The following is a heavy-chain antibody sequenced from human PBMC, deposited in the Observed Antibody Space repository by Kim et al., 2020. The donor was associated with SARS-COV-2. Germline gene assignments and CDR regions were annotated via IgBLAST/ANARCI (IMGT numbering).Heavy chain of an antibody. D-gene: IGHD3-22*01. Sequence: ASVKVSCKASGYTFTSYYMHWVRQAPGQGLEWMGIINPSGGSTSYAQKFQGRVTMTRDTSTSTVYMELSSLRSEDTAVYYCARAPPPYDSSGYYEPYDYWGQGTLVTVSS. CDR3: ARAPPPYDSSGYYEPYDY. J-gene: IGHJ4*02. CDR2: INPSGGST. V-gene: IGHV1-46*01. CDR1: GYTFTSYY.